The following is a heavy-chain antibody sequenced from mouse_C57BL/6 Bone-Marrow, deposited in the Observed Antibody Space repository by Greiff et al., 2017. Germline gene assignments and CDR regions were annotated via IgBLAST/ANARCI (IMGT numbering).Heavy chain of an antibody. CDR2: INPSSGYT. V-gene: IGHV1-4*01. D-gene: IGHD2-4*01. CDR3: ARLYYDYDGFAY. Sequence: QVQLKQSGAELARPGASVKMSCKASGYTFTSYTMHWVKQRPGQGLEWIGYINPSSGYTKYTQKFKDKATLTADKSSSTAYMQLSSLTSEDSAVYYGARLYYDYDGFAYGGQGTLVTVSA. CDR1: GYTFTSYT. J-gene: IGHJ3*01.